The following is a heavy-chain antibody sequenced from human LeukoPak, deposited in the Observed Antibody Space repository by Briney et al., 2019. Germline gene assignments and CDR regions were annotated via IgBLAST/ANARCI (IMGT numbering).Heavy chain of an antibody. D-gene: IGHD3-22*01. CDR1: GGSISSSSYY. J-gene: IGHJ5*02. CDR3: ARGYSSGYYWFDP. V-gene: IGHV4-39*01. Sequence: PSETLSLACTVSGGSISSSSYYWGWIRQPPGKGVEWIGSIYYSGSTYYNPSLKSRVTISVDTSKNQFSLKLSSVTAADTAVYYCARGYSSGYYWFDPWGQGTLVTVSS. CDR2: IYYSGST.